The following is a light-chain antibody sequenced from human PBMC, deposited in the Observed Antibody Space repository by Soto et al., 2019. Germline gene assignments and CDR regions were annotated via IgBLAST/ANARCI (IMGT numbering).Light chain of an antibody. CDR1: QSVRSN. V-gene: IGKV3-15*01. CDR2: GAS. Sequence: EIVMTQSPGTLSVSPGERATLSCRASQSVRSNLAWYQQKPGQAPRRLIYGASTRATGIPARFSGSGSGTELTLTISSLPSEDFAVYYCQQYNDWPGTFGQGTTLEVK. CDR3: QQYNDWPGT. J-gene: IGKJ2*01.